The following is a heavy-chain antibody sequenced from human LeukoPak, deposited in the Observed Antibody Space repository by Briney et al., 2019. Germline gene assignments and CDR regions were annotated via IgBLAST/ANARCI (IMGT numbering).Heavy chain of an antibody. J-gene: IGHJ4*02. CDR3: ARVAAAGPYYFDY. CDR1: GFTFSDYY. V-gene: IGHV3-11*04. CDR2: ISSSGSTI. D-gene: IGHD6-13*01. Sequence: PGGSLRLSCAASGFTFSDYYMSWIRQAPGKGLEWVSYISSSGSTIYYADSVKGRFTISRDNAKNSLYLQMNSLRAEDTAVYYCARVAAAGPYYFDYWGQGTLVTVSS.